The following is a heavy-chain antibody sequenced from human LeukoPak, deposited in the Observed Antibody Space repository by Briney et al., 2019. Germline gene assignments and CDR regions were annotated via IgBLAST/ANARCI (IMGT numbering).Heavy chain of an antibody. CDR3: ARDGRSTWYGVGYFDY. V-gene: IGHV3-48*03. J-gene: IGHJ4*02. CDR2: ISSSGSTI. Sequence: GGSPRLSCAASGFSFSSYDMNWVRQAPGKGLEWISYISSSGSTIYYADSVKGRFTISRENAKNSLYLQMNSLRAEDTAVYYCARDGRSTWYGVGYFDYWGQGTLVTVSS. D-gene: IGHD6-13*01. CDR1: GFSFSSYD.